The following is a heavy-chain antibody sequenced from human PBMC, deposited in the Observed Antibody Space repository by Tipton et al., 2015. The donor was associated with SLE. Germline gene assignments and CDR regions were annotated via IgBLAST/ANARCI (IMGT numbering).Heavy chain of an antibody. Sequence: SLRLSCAASGFTFSSYAMHWVRQAPGKVLEWVAVISYDGSNKYYADSVKGRFTISRDNSKNTLYLQMNSLRAEDTAVYYCASEGYCSGGSCLFDYWGQGTLVTLSS. D-gene: IGHD2-15*01. V-gene: IGHV3-30*04. CDR3: ASEGYCSGGSCLFDY. J-gene: IGHJ4*02. CDR2: ISYDGSNK. CDR1: GFTFSSYA.